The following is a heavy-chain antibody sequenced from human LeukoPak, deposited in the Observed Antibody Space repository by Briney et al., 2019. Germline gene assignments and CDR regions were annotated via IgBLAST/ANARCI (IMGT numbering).Heavy chain of an antibody. CDR2: IIPTLGIA. Sequence: GASVKVSCKASGGTFSSYAISWVRQAPGQGLEWMGRIIPTLGIANYAQKFQGRVTITADKSTSTAYMELSSLRSEDTAVYYCARDSGGDYVGYFDYWGQGTLVTVSS. J-gene: IGHJ4*02. CDR3: ARDSGGDYVGYFDY. D-gene: IGHD4-17*01. CDR1: GGTFSSYA. V-gene: IGHV1-69*04.